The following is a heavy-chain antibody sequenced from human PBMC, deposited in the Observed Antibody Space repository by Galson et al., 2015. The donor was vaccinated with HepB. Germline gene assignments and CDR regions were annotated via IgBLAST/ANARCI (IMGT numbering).Heavy chain of an antibody. Sequence: QSGAEVKKPGESLKISYKGSGYSFTSYWIGWVRQMPGKGLEWMGIIYPGDSDTRYSPSFQGQVTISADKSISTAYLQWSSLKASDTAMYYCARPRGDSSGYYPFDYWGQGTLVTVSS. J-gene: IGHJ4*02. CDR1: GYSFTSYW. V-gene: IGHV5-51*01. D-gene: IGHD3-22*01. CDR2: IYPGDSDT. CDR3: ARPRGDSSGYYPFDY.